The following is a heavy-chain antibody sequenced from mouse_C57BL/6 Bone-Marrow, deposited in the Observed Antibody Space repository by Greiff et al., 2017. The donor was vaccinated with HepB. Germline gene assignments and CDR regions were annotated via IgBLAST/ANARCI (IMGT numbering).Heavy chain of an antibody. CDR2: IDPETGGT. CDR1: GYTFTDYE. D-gene: IGHD2-4*01. V-gene: IGHV1-15*01. J-gene: IGHJ4*01. CDR3: TRSPLDYDDPKDY. Sequence: QVQLQQSGAELVRPGASVTLSCKASGYTFTDYEMHWVKQTPVHGLEWIGAIDPETGGTAYNQKFKGKAILTADKSSSTAYMELRSLTSEDSAVYYCTRSPLDYDDPKDYWGQGTSVTVSS.